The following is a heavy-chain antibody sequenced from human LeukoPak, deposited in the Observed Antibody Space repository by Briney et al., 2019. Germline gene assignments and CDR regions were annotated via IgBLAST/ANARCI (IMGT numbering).Heavy chain of an antibody. V-gene: IGHV1-2*02. J-gene: IGHJ4*02. CDR2: INPNSGGT. CDR3: ARSLAYCGGDCYSDY. D-gene: IGHD2-21*02. Sequence: ASVKVSCKASGYTFTGYYMHWVRQAPGQGLEWMGWINPNSGGTNYAQKFQGRVTMTRDTSISTAYMELSRLRSDDTAVYYCARSLAYCGGDCYSDYWGQGTLVTVSS. CDR1: GYTFTGYY.